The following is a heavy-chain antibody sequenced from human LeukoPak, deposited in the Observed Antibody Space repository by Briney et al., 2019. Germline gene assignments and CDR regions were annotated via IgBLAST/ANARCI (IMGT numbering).Heavy chain of an antibody. CDR1: GYSFATYW. CDR3: ARGKSYDSSGYYSN. V-gene: IGHV5-51*01. J-gene: IGHJ4*02. Sequence: PGESPRICCKASGYSFATYWIGWVRQRPGKGLELMGIIYPGDSDTRYSPSFQGHVTISADKSISTAYLQWSSLKASDTAMYYCARGKSYDSSGYYSNWGQGTPVTVSS. D-gene: IGHD3-22*01. CDR2: IYPGDSDT.